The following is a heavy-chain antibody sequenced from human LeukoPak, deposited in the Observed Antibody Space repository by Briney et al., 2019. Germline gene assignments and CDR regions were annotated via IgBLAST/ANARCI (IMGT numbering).Heavy chain of an antibody. D-gene: IGHD6-19*01. CDR3: ARGPGYSSGFSAFDI. V-gene: IGHV3-30*04. CDR2: ISYDGSNK. J-gene: IGHJ3*02. Sequence: GGSLRLSCAASGFTFSSYAMHWVRQAPGKGLEWVAVISYDGSNKYYADSVKGRFTISRDNSKNTLYLQMNSLRAEDTAVYYCARGPGYSSGFSAFDIWGQGTMVTVSS. CDR1: GFTFSSYA.